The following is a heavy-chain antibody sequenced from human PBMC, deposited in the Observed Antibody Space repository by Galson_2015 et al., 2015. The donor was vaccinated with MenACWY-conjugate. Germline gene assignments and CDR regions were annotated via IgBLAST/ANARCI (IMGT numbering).Heavy chain of an antibody. CDR2: ISAYNGNI. D-gene: IGHD6-19*01. V-gene: IGHV1-18*01. CDR1: GYTFTSYG. Sequence: SAKVSCKASGYTFTSYGFSWVRQAPGQGLEWIGWISAYNGNINYAQEFQGRVTMTTDTSTSTAYMELRSLRSDDTAVYYCARRSGWTNDAFDIWGQGTMVTVSS. J-gene: IGHJ3*02. CDR3: ARRSGWTNDAFDI.